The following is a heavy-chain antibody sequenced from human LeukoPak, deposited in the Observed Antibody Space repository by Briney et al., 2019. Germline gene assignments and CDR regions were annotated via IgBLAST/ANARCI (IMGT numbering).Heavy chain of an antibody. Sequence: GGSLRLSCAASGFIFSSYGLHWVRQAPGKGLEWVAVISYDGSNKCYADSVKGRFTISRDNSKNTLYLQMNSLRAEDTAVYYCAKDARNYDSSGYYDDPGYFDYWGQGSLVTVSS. V-gene: IGHV3-30*18. CDR2: ISYDGSNK. CDR1: GFIFSSYG. CDR3: AKDARNYDSSGYYDDPGYFDY. D-gene: IGHD3-22*01. J-gene: IGHJ4*02.